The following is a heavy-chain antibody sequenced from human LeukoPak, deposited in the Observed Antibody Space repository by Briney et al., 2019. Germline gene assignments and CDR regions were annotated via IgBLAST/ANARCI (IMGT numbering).Heavy chain of an antibody. D-gene: IGHD6-13*01. CDR3: AKDHKYRIAAAGRGWYFDY. J-gene: IGHJ4*02. V-gene: IGHV3-30-3*01. Sequence: GGSLRLSCAASGFTFSSYAMHWVRQAPGKGLEWVAVISYDGSNKYYADSVKGRFTISRDNSKNTLYLQMNSLRAEDTAVYYCAKDHKYRIAAAGRGWYFDYWGQGTLVTVSS. CDR2: ISYDGSNK. CDR1: GFTFSSYA.